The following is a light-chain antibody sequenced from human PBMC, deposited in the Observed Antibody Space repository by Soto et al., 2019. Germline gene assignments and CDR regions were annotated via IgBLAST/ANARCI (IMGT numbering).Light chain of an antibody. CDR1: QSISSW. J-gene: IGKJ1*01. Sequence: DIQMTQSPSTLSASVGDRVTITCRASQSISSWLAWYQQKPGKAPKVLIYDASSLESGVPSRFSGSGSGTEFTLTISSLQPDDFATYYCQLYNSYSTFGQGTKVEIK. V-gene: IGKV1-5*01. CDR2: DAS. CDR3: QLYNSYST.